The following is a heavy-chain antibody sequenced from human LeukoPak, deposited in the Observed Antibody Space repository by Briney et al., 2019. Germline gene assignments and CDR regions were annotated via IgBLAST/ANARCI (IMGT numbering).Heavy chain of an antibody. CDR2: IWYDGSNK. V-gene: IGHV3-33*06. J-gene: IGHJ6*02. CDR3: AKLVYYDSSGPTGGMDV. Sequence: GRSLRLSCAASGFTFSSYGMHWVRQAPGKGLEWVAVIWYDGSNKYYADSVKGRFTISRDNSKNTLYLQMNSLRAEDTAVYYCAKLVYYDSSGPTGGMDVWGQGTTVTVSS. CDR1: GFTFSSYG. D-gene: IGHD3-22*01.